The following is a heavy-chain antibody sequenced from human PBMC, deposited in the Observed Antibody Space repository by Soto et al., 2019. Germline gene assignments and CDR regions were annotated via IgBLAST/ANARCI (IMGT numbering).Heavy chain of an antibody. CDR3: ARTRRLITAVGIPFDP. CDR2: ISAYNGNT. CDR1: GYTFTSYG. D-gene: IGHD6-13*01. J-gene: IGHJ5*02. V-gene: IGHV1-18*01. Sequence: QVQLVQSGAKVKKPGASVKVSCKASGYTFTSYGISWVRQAPGQGLEWMGWISAYNGNTNYAQKLQGRVTMTTDTSTSTAYMELRSLRSDDTAVYYCARTRRLITAVGIPFDPWGQGTLVTVSS.